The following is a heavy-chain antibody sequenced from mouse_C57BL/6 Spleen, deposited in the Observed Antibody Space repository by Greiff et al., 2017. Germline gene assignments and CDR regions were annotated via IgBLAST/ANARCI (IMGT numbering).Heavy chain of an antibody. D-gene: IGHD1-1*01. CDR2: MSGGGGNT. CDR1: GFTFSSYT. J-gene: IGHJ4*01. CDR3: ARHYYYGSTLYAIDY. Sequence: DVMLVESGGGLVKPGGSLKLSCAASGFTFSSYTMSWVRQTPEKRLEWVATMSGGGGNTYDPDSVKGRFTISRDNAKNTLYVQMSSLRSEDTALYDCARHYYYGSTLYAIDYWGQGTSVTVSS. V-gene: IGHV5-9*01.